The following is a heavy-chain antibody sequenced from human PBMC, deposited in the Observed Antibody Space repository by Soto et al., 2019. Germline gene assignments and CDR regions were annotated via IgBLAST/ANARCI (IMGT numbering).Heavy chain of an antibody. CDR1: GFTFSSYA. CDR3: AKNYYDSSGYLEYYFDY. J-gene: IGHJ4*02. V-gene: IGHV3-23*01. D-gene: IGHD3-22*01. CDR2: ISGSGGST. Sequence: LRLSCAASGFTFSSYAVSWVRQAPGKGLEWVSAISGSGGSTYYADSVKGRFTISRDNSKNTLYLQMNSLRAEDTAVYYCAKNYYDSSGYLEYYFDYWGQGTLVTVSS.